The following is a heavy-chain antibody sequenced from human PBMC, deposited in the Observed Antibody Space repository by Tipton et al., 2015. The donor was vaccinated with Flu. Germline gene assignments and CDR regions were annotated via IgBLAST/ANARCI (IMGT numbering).Heavy chain of an antibody. Sequence: TLSLTCTVSGGSISSYYWSWIRQPPGKGLEWIGYIYYSGSTNYNPSLKSRVTTSVDTSKNQFSLNLRSVTAADTAVYYCATEYRGGGNRYYFDYWGQGTLVTVSS. J-gene: IGHJ4*02. CDR3: ATEYRGGGNRYYFDY. V-gene: IGHV4-59*03. D-gene: IGHD4-23*01. CDR2: IYYSGST. CDR1: GGSISSYY.